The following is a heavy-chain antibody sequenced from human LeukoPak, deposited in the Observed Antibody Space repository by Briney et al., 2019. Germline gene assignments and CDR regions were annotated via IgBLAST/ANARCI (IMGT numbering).Heavy chain of an antibody. V-gene: IGHV3-7*01. Sequence: GGSLRLSCAASGFTLRNFWMRWVRQAPGKGPEWVAHIKQDGREKYCVDAVKGRFTISRDNAKNSLYLQMNSLRAEDMALNYCATSQTTSGQYGNAFDTWGQGTMVTVSS. CDR3: ATSQTTSGQYGNAFDT. CDR1: GFTLRNFW. J-gene: IGHJ3*02. CDR2: IKQDGREK. D-gene: IGHD6-19*01.